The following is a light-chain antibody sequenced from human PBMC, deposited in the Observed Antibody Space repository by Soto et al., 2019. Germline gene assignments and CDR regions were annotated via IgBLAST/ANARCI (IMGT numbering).Light chain of an antibody. V-gene: IGLV2-14*03. J-gene: IGLJ3*02. CDR1: SRDIGCYNY. CDR2: DVS. CDR3: SSYSGSSTVV. Sequence: QSVLTQPASVSGSPGQWITISCSGTSRDIGCYNYVSWYQQHPGEAPAHMIYDVSNRPSGVSHRFSGSKSGNTASMTISGLQAEDEATYDRSSYSGSSTVVLGGGTKLTVL.